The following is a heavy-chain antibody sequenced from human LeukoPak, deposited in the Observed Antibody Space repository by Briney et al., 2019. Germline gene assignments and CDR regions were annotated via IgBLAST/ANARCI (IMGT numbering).Heavy chain of an antibody. Sequence: GGSLRLSCSASGFTFNNYAMYWVRQAPGKGLGYVSGISNNGDSTFHADSVKGRFTISRDNSNSTLYLQMSSLRAEDTAVYYCVKATSSSGGDSWGQGTLVTVSS. V-gene: IGHV3-64D*09. J-gene: IGHJ4*02. CDR3: VKATSSSGGDS. CDR1: GFTFNNYA. D-gene: IGHD6-19*01. CDR2: ISNNGDST.